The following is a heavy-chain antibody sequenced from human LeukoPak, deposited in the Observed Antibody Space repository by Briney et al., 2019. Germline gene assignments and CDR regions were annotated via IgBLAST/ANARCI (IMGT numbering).Heavy chain of an antibody. CDR3: ARVDTYDYYDSSGSPKRAFDY. Sequence: PSETLSLTCAVSGYSISSGYYWGWIRQPPGKGLEWIGSIYHSGSTYYNPSLKSRVTISVDTSKNQFSLKLSSVTAADTAAYYCARVDTYDYYDSSGSPKRAFDYWGQGTLVTVSS. D-gene: IGHD3-22*01. J-gene: IGHJ4*02. V-gene: IGHV4-38-2*01. CDR2: IYHSGST. CDR1: GYSISSGYY.